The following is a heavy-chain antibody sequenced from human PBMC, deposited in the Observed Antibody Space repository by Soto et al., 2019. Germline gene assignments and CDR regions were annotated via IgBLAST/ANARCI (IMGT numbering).Heavy chain of an antibody. J-gene: IGHJ4*02. V-gene: IGHV5-51*01. CDR1: GYSFTSYW. D-gene: IGHD6-19*01. Sequence: GESLSISCKGSGYSFTSYWIGWVRQMPGKGLEWMGIIYPGDSDTRYSPSFQGLVTISADKSIRTAYLQWRSLKASDTAMYYCATSYRSGWFRWYWGQGTMLTVSS. CDR3: ATSYRSGWFRWY. CDR2: IYPGDSDT.